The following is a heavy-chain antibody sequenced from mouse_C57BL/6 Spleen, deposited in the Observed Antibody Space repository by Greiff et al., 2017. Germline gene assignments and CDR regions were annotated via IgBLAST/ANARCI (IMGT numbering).Heavy chain of an antibody. V-gene: IGHV1-85*01. J-gene: IGHJ3*01. CDR1: GYTFTSYD. Sequence: QVQLKESGPELVKPGASVKLSCKASGYTFTSYDINWVKQRPGQGLEWIGWIYPRDGSTKYNEKFKGKATLTVDTSSSTAYMELHSLTSEDSAVYFWAIIFETWFAYWGQGTLVTVSA. CDR3: AIIFETWFAY. CDR2: IYPRDGST.